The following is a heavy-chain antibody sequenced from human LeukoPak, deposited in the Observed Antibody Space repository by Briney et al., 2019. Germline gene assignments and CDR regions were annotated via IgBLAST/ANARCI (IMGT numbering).Heavy chain of an antibody. CDR2: ISYSGST. V-gene: IGHV4-39*01. Sequence: PSETLSLTCTVSGGSISSSSYYWGWIRQPPGKGLEWIGSISYSGSTFYNPSLKSRVTISVDTSKTQFSLKLSSVTAADTAVYCCAKTWVSAPFDYWGQGTLVTVSS. CDR3: AKTWVSAPFDY. J-gene: IGHJ4*02. D-gene: IGHD6-13*01. CDR1: GGSISSSSYY.